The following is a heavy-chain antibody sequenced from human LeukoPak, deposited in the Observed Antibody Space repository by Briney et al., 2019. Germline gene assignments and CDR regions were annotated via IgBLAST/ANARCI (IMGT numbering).Heavy chain of an antibody. J-gene: IGHJ5*02. V-gene: IGHV1-8*02. D-gene: IGHD6-19*01. CDR2: MNPNSGNT. Sequence: ASVKVSCKASGYTFTSYDINWVRQATGQGLEWMGWMNPNSGNTDYAQKFQGRVTMTRNTSISTAYMELSSLRSEDTAVYYCAKGRHSSGWPNWFDPWGQGTLVTVSS. CDR3: AKGRHSSGWPNWFDP. CDR1: GYTFTSYD.